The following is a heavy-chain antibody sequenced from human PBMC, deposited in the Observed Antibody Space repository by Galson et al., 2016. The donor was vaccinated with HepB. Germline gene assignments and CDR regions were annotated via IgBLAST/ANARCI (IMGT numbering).Heavy chain of an antibody. V-gene: IGHV1-24*01. CDR1: GYTVTELS. J-gene: IGHJ3*02. CDR2: FDPKAGET. CDR3: TTARSPYYYASGTSNGAFAI. D-gene: IGHD3-10*01. Sequence: SVKVSCKVSGYTVTELSMHWVRQAPGKGLEWMGGFDPKAGETVYAQKFQGRVTMTEDTSADTAYMELSSLRSGDTAVYYCTTARSPYYYASGTSNGAFAIWGQGTMVTVSS.